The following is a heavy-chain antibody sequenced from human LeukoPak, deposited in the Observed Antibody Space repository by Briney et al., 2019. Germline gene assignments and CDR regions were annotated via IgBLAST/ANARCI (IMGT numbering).Heavy chain of an antibody. Sequence: SETLSLTCTVSSGSISTSNYYWGWGRQPPGKALEWIGNIFYSGSTYYSPSLKSRVTISLDTSRNQFSLKLNSVTAADTAVYYCARVTGYMIEDYFDYWGQGTLVTVSS. CDR2: IFYSGST. CDR3: ARVTGYMIEDYFDY. J-gene: IGHJ4*02. D-gene: IGHD3-22*01. CDR1: SGSISTSNYY. V-gene: IGHV4-39*07.